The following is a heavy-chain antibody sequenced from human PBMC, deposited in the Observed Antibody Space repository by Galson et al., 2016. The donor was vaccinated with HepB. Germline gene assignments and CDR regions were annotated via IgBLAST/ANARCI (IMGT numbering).Heavy chain of an antibody. J-gene: IGHJ6*02. D-gene: IGHD6-19*01. V-gene: IGHV1-46*01. CDR2: INPANART. CDR3: ARDASDWSLPSGLYGMDV. CDR1: GYTFSSHH. Sequence: SVKVSCKASGYTFSSHHMHWVRQAPGQGLEWMGVINPANARTNYAQKFQGKVIMTRDTSTSIVYLELSSLRAEDTAMNYCARDASDWSLPSGLYGMDVWGQGTTVSVSS.